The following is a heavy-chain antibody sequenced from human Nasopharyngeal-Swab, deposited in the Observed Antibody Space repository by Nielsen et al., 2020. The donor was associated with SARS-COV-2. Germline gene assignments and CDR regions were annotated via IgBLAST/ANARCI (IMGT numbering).Heavy chain of an antibody. V-gene: IGHV4-34*01. Sequence: WIRQPPGKGLEWIGEINHSGSTNYNPSLKSRVTISVDTSKNQFSLKLSSVTAADTAVYYCARGQGPRHYYDSSGYYYDVLGRGYYFHYWGQGTLVTVSS. CDR2: INHSGST. J-gene: IGHJ4*02. D-gene: IGHD3-22*01. CDR3: ARGQGPRHYYDSSGYYYDVLGRGYYFHY.